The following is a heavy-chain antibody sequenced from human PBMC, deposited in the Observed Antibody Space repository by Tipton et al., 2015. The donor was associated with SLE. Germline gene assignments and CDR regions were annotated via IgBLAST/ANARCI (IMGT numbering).Heavy chain of an antibody. CDR2: IYTSGST. V-gene: IGHV4-61*09. D-gene: IGHD6-13*01. Sequence: TLSLTCTVSGGSISSGSYYWSWIRQPAGKGLEWIGHIYTSGSTNYNPSLKSRVTISVDTSKNQFSLKLSSVTAADTAVYYCAREGIAAAGTLGYWGQGTLVTVSS. CDR3: AREGIAAAGTLGY. J-gene: IGHJ4*02. CDR1: GGSISSGSYY.